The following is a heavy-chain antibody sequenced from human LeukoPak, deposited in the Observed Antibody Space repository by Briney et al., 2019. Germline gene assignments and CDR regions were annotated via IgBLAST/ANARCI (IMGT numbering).Heavy chain of an antibody. V-gene: IGHV4-39*01. CDR3: ARHRSRNYYGSGSYFDY. D-gene: IGHD3-10*01. CDR2: IYYSGST. J-gene: IGHJ4*02. CDR1: GGSISSSSYY. Sequence: SETLSLTCTVSGGSISSSSYYWGWIRQPPGKGLEWMGSIYYSGSTYYNPSLKSRVTISVDTSKNQFSLKLSSVTAADTAVYYCARHRSRNYYGSGSYFDYWGQGTLVTVSS.